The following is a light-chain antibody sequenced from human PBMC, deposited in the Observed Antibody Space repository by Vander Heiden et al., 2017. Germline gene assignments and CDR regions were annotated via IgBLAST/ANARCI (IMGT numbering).Light chain of an antibody. J-gene: IGKJ4*01. CDR2: AAS. V-gene: IGKV1-9*01. CDR1: QGISSS. Sequence: DIQLTQSPSFLSPSVGDRVTITCRASQGISSSLAWYQQKPEKAPRLLIYAASTLQSGVPSRFSGSGSGTEFTLTISSLQPEDFATYYCQHLNGYPLSFGGGTKVEIK. CDR3: QHLNGYPLS.